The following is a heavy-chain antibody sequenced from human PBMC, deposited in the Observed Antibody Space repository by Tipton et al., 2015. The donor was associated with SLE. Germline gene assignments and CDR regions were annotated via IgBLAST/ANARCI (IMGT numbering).Heavy chain of an antibody. V-gene: IGHV3-7*01. Sequence: SLRLSCDASGFSISAYYMSWVRQAPGKGLEWVANINRDGGDKHYVDSVRGRFTITKDNANNLLYLHMNSLRAEDTAVYYCAKEGGTSSYYYSGMDVWGQGTTVTVSS. CDR2: INRDGGDK. CDR3: AKEGGTSSYYYSGMDV. CDR1: GFSISAYY. J-gene: IGHJ6*02. D-gene: IGHD6-6*01.